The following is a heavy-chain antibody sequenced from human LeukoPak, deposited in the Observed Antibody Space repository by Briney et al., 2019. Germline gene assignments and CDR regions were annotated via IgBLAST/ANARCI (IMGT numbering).Heavy chain of an antibody. CDR2: IKQDGSEK. Sequence: PGGSLRLSCAASGFTFSSYWMSWVRQAPGKGLEWVANIKQDGSEKYYVDFVKGRFTISRDNAKNSLYLQMNSLRAEDTAVYYCARGLYYDFWSGYYTNYYYYGMDVWGQGTTVTVSS. D-gene: IGHD3-3*01. CDR1: GFTFSSYW. J-gene: IGHJ6*02. CDR3: ARGLYYDFWSGYYTNYYYYGMDV. V-gene: IGHV3-7*01.